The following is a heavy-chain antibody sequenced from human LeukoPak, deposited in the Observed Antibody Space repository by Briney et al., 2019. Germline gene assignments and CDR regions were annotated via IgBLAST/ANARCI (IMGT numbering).Heavy chain of an antibody. CDR1: GFTFSSYA. CDR3: ARDRSPYSGYGDLVGY. D-gene: IGHD4-17*01. CDR2: ISYDGSNK. V-gene: IGHV3-30-3*01. J-gene: IGHJ4*02. Sequence: GGSLRLSCAASGFTFSSYAMHWVSQAPGKGLEWVAVISYDGSNKYYADSVKGRFTISRDNSKNTLYLQMNSLRAEDTAVYYCARDRSPYSGYGDLVGYWGQGTLVTVSS.